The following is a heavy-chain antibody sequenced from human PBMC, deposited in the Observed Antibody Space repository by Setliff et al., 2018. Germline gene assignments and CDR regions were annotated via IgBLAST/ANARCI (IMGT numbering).Heavy chain of an antibody. D-gene: IGHD5-18*01. Sequence: KPSETLSLTCTVSGGSISSGDYYWSWIRQPPGRGLEWIGFIHYSGSTYYNPSLKSRLTISVDTSKNQFFLKLTSVTAADTAMYYCARFTKYTYGPFDYWGQGTLVTVSS. CDR2: IHYSGST. V-gene: IGHV4-30-4*08. CDR3: ARFTKYTYGPFDY. CDR1: GGSISSGDYY. J-gene: IGHJ4*02.